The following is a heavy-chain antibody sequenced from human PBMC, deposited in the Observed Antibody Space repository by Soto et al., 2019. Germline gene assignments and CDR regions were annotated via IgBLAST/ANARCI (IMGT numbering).Heavy chain of an antibody. CDR2: IIPIFGTA. Sequence: SVKVSCKASGGTFSSYAISWVRQAPGQGLEWMGGIIPIFGTANYAQKFQGRVTITADESTSTAYMELRSLRSEDTAVYYCARDSRGYCSSTSCYDWFDPWGQGTLVTVPS. V-gene: IGHV1-69*13. D-gene: IGHD2-2*01. CDR1: GGTFSSYA. J-gene: IGHJ5*02. CDR3: ARDSRGYCSSTSCYDWFDP.